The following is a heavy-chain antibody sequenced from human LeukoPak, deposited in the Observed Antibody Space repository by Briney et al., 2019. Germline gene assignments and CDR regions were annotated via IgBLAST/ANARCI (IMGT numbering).Heavy chain of an antibody. J-gene: IGHJ6*03. CDR3: ARGLNYYYYYYMDV. CDR2: INHSGST. CDR1: GGSFSGYY. Sequence: SETLSLTCAVYGGSFSGYYWSWIRQPPGKGLEWIGEINHSGSTNYNPSLKSRVTISVDTYKNQFSLKLSSVTAADTAVYYCARGLNYYYYYYMDVWGKGTTVTVSS. V-gene: IGHV4-34*01.